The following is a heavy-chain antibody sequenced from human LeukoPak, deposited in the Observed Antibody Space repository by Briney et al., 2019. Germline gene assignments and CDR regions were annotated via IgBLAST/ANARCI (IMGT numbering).Heavy chain of an antibody. V-gene: IGHV3-7*01. Sequence: PGGSLRLSCKASGFTFTVYWMTWVRQAPGKGLEWVANINHDGTEQYYVDSVKGRFTISRENAKNSLFLQMSSLRAEDTAVYYCARGRFYHDSPEWGQGTLVTVSS. CDR2: INHDGTEQ. CDR1: GFTFTVYW. CDR3: ARGRFYHDSPE. J-gene: IGHJ4*02. D-gene: IGHD3-22*01.